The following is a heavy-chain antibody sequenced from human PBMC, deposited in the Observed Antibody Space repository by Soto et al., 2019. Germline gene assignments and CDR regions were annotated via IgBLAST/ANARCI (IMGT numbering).Heavy chain of an antibody. CDR3: ARDRGPNTPDY. V-gene: IGHV3-7*01. Sequence: EVQVVESGGGLVQPGGSLRLSCAVSGFTFSNYWMTWVRQAPGKGLEWVAYMNQDGSQIYYVDSLRGRFTISRDNAKNSLYLQMISLRVDDTAVYYCARDRGPNTPDYWGQGTLVTVSS. CDR1: GFTFSNYW. CDR2: MNQDGSQI. J-gene: IGHJ4*02. D-gene: IGHD2-2*02.